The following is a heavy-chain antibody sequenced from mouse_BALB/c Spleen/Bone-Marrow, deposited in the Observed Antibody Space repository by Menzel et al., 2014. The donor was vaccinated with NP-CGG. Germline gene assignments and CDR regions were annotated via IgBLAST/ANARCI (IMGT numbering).Heavy chain of an antibody. J-gene: IGHJ3*01. CDR1: GFTFSSFA. D-gene: IGHD2-3*01. V-gene: IGHV5-9-3*01. Sequence: EVQVVESGGGLVKPGGSLKLSCAASGFTFSSFAMSWVRQTPEKRLEWVATISSSGGYTYYPDSVKGRFTISRDNAKNSLYLQMSSLRSVDTAMYYCARQESIYDGYYGGFTYWGQGTLVTVSA. CDR3: ARQESIYDGYYGGFTY. CDR2: ISSSGGYT.